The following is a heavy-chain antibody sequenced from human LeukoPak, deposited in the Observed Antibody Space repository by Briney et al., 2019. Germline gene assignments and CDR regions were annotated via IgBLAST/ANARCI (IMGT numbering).Heavy chain of an antibody. CDR2: INTNTGNP. CDR1: GYTFTSYA. V-gene: IGHV7-4-1*02. Sequence: ASVKVSCKASGYTFTSYAMSWVRQAPGQGLEWMGWINTNTGNPTYAQGFTGRFVFSLDTSVSTAYLQISSLKAEDTAVYYCARGGRYFDWLFFTHPFDYWGQGTLVTVSS. CDR3: ARGGRYFDWLFFTHPFDY. J-gene: IGHJ4*02. D-gene: IGHD3-9*01.